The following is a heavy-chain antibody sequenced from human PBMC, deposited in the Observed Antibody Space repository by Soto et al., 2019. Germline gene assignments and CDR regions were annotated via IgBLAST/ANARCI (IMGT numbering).Heavy chain of an antibody. CDR1: GGTFSRYS. V-gene: IGHV1-69*08. CDR3: AREARDRETGLVPAAIDGMDV. CDR2: IIPIFGIA. Sequence: QVQLVQSGAEVKKPGSSVKVSCKASGGTFSRYSITWVRQAPGHGLEWIGRIIPIFGIASYAQKFQGRVTITADESTSTAYMELSSLRADDTAVYYCAREARDRETGLVPAAIDGMDVWGQGTTVTVSS. J-gene: IGHJ6*02. D-gene: IGHD2-2*01.